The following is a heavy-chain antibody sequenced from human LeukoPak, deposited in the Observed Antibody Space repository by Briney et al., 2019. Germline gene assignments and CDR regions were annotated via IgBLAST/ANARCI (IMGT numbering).Heavy chain of an antibody. J-gene: IGHJ4*02. CDR2: ISGSGDST. Sequence: GGSLRLSCVASGFTLSNYALSWVRQAPGMGLQWVSTISGSGDSTYYGDSVKGRFTISRDNSKHTLHLQMNSLRAEDTAVYYCAKEDEYGDYIDYWGQGTLVTVSS. D-gene: IGHD4-17*01. CDR1: GFTLSNYA. V-gene: IGHV3-23*01. CDR3: AKEDEYGDYIDY.